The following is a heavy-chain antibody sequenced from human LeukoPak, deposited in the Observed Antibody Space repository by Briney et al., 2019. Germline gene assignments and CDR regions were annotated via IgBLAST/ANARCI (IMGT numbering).Heavy chain of an antibody. J-gene: IGHJ4*02. CDR3: AKDRLAAVSYYFDY. CDR1: GFTVSSNY. CDR2: IYSGGST. V-gene: IGHV3-53*01. D-gene: IGHD2-8*01. Sequence: GGSLRLSCAASGFTVSSNYMSWVRQAPGKGLEWVSVIYSGGSTYYADSVKGRFTISRDNSKNTLYLQTNSLRAEDTAVYYCAKDRLAAVSYYFDYWGQGTLVTVSS.